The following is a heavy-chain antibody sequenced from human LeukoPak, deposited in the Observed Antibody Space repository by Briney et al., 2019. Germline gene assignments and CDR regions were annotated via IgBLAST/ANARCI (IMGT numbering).Heavy chain of an antibody. CDR1: GYNFIANS. CDR3: WGIVVTRGAFDI. CDR2: FDPEDGET. J-gene: IGHJ3*02. Sequence: ASVKVSCKTSGYNFIANSIHWVRQAPGKGLEWMGGFDPEDGETIYAQKFQGRVTMTEDTSTDTAYMELSSLRSEDTAVYYCWGIVVTRGAFDIWGQGTMVTVSS. D-gene: IGHD3-22*01. V-gene: IGHV1-24*01.